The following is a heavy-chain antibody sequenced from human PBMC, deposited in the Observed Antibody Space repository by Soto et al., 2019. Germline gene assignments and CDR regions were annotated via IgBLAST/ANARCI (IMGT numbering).Heavy chain of an antibody. V-gene: IGHV1-46*01. J-gene: IGHJ4*02. CDR1: GDTFTDYY. CDR3: ARGGHVVVVTAALDY. D-gene: IGHD2-21*02. Sequence: QVQLMQSGAEVKKPGASVKVSCKASGDTFTDYYIHWVRQAPGQGLEWMGTVNPSGGHTTYAQHFVGRVTMTRDTSNSTLYMELTSLTSEDTAVYYCARGGHVVVVTAALDYWGQGTLVTVSS. CDR2: VNPSGGHT.